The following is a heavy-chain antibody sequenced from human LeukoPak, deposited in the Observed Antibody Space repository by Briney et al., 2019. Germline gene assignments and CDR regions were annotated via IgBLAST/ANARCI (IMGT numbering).Heavy chain of an antibody. D-gene: IGHD4-11*01. CDR1: GGTFNTHG. CDR3: ARDTTITTDAFDM. V-gene: IGHV1-69*13. CDR2: IIPIYNTA. J-gene: IGHJ3*02. Sequence: SVKVSCKASGGTFNTHGITWVRQAPGQGLEWLGGIIPIYNTAKYAQKLQGRVTITADESTSTAYMELSSLRSEDTAVYYCARDTTITTDAFDMWGQGTLVTVSP.